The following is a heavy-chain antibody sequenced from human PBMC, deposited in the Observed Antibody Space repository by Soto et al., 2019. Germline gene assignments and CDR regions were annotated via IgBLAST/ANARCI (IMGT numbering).Heavy chain of an antibody. V-gene: IGHV3-9*01. CDR2: ISWNSGSI. CDR1: GFTFNDYA. Sequence: PGGSLRLSCAASGFTFNDYAMHWVRQAPGKGLEWVSAISWNSGSIDYAESVKGRFTISRDNAKKSLYLQMGSLRAEDTALYFYAKDSLSGGGNYYYYMDVWGKGTTVTVS. CDR3: AKDSLSGGGNYYYYMDV. J-gene: IGHJ6*03. D-gene: IGHD3-16*01.